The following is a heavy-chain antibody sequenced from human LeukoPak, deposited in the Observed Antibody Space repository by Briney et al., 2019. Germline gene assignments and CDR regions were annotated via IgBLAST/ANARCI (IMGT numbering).Heavy chain of an antibody. Sequence: ASVKVSCKASGYTFTGYYMHWVRQAPGQGLEWMGWISAYNGNTNYAQKLQGRVTMTTDTSTSTAYMELRSLRSDDTAVYYCASGAYSFYYMDVWGKGTTVTISS. J-gene: IGHJ6*03. V-gene: IGHV1-18*04. CDR2: ISAYNGNT. D-gene: IGHD5-18*01. CDR3: ASGAYSFYYMDV. CDR1: GYTFTGYY.